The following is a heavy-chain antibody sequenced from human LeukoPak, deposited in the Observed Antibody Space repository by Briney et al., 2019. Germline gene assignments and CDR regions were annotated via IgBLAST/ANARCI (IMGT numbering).Heavy chain of an antibody. CDR3: ARDGRYYYGMDV. CDR2: ISSSSSTI. D-gene: IGHD2-15*01. Sequence: GGSLRLSCAASGFTFSSYSMNWVRQAPGKGREWGSDISSSSSTIYYADSVKGRFTISRDNAKNSLYLQMNSLRDEDTAVYYCARDGRYYYGMDVWGQGTTVTVSS. V-gene: IGHV3-48*02. J-gene: IGHJ6*02. CDR1: GFTFSSYS.